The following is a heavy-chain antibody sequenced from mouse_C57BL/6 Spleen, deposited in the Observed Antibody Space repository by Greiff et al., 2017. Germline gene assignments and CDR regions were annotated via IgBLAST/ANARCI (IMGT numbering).Heavy chain of an antibody. CDR2: IYPGDGDT. Sequence: QVQLQQSGPELVKPGASVKISCKASGYAFSSSWMNWVKQRPGKGLEWIGRIYPGDGDTNYNGKFKGKATLTADKSSSTAYMQLSSLTSEDSAVYFCARPDDYAGFAYWGQGTLVTVSA. J-gene: IGHJ3*01. CDR1: GYAFSSSW. CDR3: ARPDDYAGFAY. D-gene: IGHD2-4*01. V-gene: IGHV1-82*01.